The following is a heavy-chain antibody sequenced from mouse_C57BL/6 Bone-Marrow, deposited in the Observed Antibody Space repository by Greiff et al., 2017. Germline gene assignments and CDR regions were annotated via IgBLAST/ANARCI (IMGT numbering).Heavy chain of an antibody. CDR1: GYTFTSYW. CDR3: ARGLGRWYFDV. V-gene: IGHV1-7*01. CDR2: INPSSGYT. J-gene: IGHJ1*03. D-gene: IGHD4-1*01. Sequence: QVQLQQSGAELAKPGASVKLSCKASGYTFTSYWMHWVKQRPGQGLEWIGYINPSSGYTKYNQKFKDKATLTAAKSSSTAYMQLSSLTYEDSAVXYCARGLGRWYFDVWGTGTTVTVSS.